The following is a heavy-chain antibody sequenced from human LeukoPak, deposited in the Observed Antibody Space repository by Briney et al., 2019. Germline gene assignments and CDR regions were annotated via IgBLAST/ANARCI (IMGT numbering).Heavy chain of an antibody. CDR2: IWYDGSNK. Sequence: GGSLRLSCAASGFTFSSYGMHWVRQAPGKGLEWVAVIWYDGSNKYYADSVKGRFTISRDNSKNTLYLQMNSLRAEDTAVYFCAREAGSGSYCNFPDSWGQGTLVTVSS. V-gene: IGHV3-33*01. D-gene: IGHD3-10*01. J-gene: IGHJ5*01. CDR1: GFTFSSYG. CDR3: AREAGSGSYCNFPDS.